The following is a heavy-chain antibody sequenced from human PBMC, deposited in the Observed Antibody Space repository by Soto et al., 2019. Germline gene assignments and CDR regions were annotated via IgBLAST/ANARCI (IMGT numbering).Heavy chain of an antibody. Sequence: SETLSLTCTVSGGSISSGGYYWSWIRQHPGKGLEWIGYIYYSGSTYYNPSLKSRVTISVDTSKNQFSLKLSSVTAADTAVYYCARVKRDFWSGYQYTFDYWGQGTLVTVSS. CDR2: IYYSGST. V-gene: IGHV4-31*03. CDR3: ARVKRDFWSGYQYTFDY. D-gene: IGHD3-3*01. CDR1: GGSISSGGYY. J-gene: IGHJ4*02.